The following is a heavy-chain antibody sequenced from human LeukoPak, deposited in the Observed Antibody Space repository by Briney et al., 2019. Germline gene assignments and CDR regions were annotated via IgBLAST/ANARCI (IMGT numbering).Heavy chain of an antibody. V-gene: IGHV4-34*01. D-gene: IGHD5-12*01. J-gene: IGHJ3*02. CDR3: ARVYGSGYDFRGAFDI. Sequence: SETLSLTCAVYGGSFSGYYWSWIRQPPGKGLEWIGEINHSGSTNYNPSLKSRVTISVDTSQNQFSLKLSSVTAADTAVYYCARVYGSGYDFRGAFDIWDQGTMVTVSS. CDR2: INHSGST. CDR1: GGSFSGYY.